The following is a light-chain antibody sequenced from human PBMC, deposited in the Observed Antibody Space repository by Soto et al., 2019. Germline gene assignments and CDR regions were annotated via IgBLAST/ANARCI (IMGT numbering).Light chain of an antibody. J-gene: IGLJ1*01. CDR3: SSFAVSNSFV. Sequence: QSVLTQPPSASGSPGQSVTISCTGTSNDVGGYNYVSWYQQHPGKAPKLMIYEVNKRPSGVPDRFSGSKSGNTATLTVSGLQSEDEADYYCSSFAVSNSFVFGTVTNLTVL. CDR1: SNDVGGYNY. CDR2: EVN. V-gene: IGLV2-8*01.